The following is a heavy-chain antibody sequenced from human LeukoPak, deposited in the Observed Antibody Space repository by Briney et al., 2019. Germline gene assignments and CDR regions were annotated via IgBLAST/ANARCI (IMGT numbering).Heavy chain of an antibody. CDR1: GGSFSGYY. D-gene: IGHD3-10*01. J-gene: IGHJ6*02. V-gene: IGHV4-34*01. CDR2: INHSGST. CDR3: ARYAHGSSGSYYIWDSYYYYYYGMDV. Sequence: SETLSLTCAVYGGSFSGYYWSWIRQPPGKGLEWIGEINHSGSTNYNPSLKSRVTISVDTSKNQFSLKLSSVTAADTAVYYCARYAHGSSGSYYIWDSYYYYYYGMDVWDQGTTVTVSS.